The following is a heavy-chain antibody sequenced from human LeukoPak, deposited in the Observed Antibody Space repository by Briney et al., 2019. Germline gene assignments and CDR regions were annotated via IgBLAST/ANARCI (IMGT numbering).Heavy chain of an antibody. Sequence: SETLSLTCTVSGGSISTYYWSWIRQPPGKGLEWIGYVDYSGSTNYNPSLKSRVTISVDTSKNQFSLKLSSVTAADTAVYYCARGRDCSSTSCQTFDYWGQGTLVTVSS. D-gene: IGHD2-2*01. CDR3: ARGRDCSSTSCQTFDY. CDR1: GGSISTYY. J-gene: IGHJ4*02. CDR2: VDYSGST. V-gene: IGHV4-59*12.